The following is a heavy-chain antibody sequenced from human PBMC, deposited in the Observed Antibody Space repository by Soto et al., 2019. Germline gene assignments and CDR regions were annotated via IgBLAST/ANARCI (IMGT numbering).Heavy chain of an antibody. CDR3: ARDSSGGMDV. CDR1: GGSISSYY. CDR2: IYYSGST. Sequence: SETLSLTCTVSGGSISSYYWSWIRQPPGKGLEWIGYIYYSGSTNYNPSLKSRVTISVDTSKNQFSLKLSSVTAADTAVYYCARDSSGGMDVWGQGTTVTGSS. J-gene: IGHJ6*02. D-gene: IGHD3-10*01. V-gene: IGHV4-59*01.